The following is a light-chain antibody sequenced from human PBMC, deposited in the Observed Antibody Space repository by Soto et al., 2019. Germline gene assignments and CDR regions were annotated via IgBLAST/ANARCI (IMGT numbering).Light chain of an antibody. V-gene: IGKV1-39*01. Sequence: DIQMTQSPSSLSASVGDRVTITCRASQSISSYLNWYQQKPGKAPKLLIYAASSLHSGVPSRFSGSGSGTDFTLTISSLQPEDFATYYCQQRYSTLFTFGPGTKVDIK. CDR1: QSISSY. CDR2: AAS. CDR3: QQRYSTLFT. J-gene: IGKJ3*01.